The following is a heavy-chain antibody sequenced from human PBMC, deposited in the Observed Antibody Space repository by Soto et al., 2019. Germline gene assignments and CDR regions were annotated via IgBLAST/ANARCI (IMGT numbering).Heavy chain of an antibody. CDR2: INPNSGGT. CDR1: GYTFTGYY. J-gene: IGHJ6*02. D-gene: IGHD3-22*01. Sequence: ASVKVSCKASGYTFTGYYMHWVRQAPGQGLEWMGWINPNSGGTNYAQKFQGRVTMTRDTSISTAYMELSRLRSDDTAVYYCARETFPGYYYDSSGSYGMDVWGQGTTVTVYS. CDR3: ARETFPGYYYDSSGSYGMDV. V-gene: IGHV1-2*02.